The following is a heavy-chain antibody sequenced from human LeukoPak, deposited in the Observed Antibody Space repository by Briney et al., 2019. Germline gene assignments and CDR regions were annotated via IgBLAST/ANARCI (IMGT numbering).Heavy chain of an antibody. J-gene: IGHJ4*02. Sequence: GGSLRLSCAASGFTFRSYAMSWVRQAPGKGLEWVSGISGSGGSTYYADSVKGRFTISRDNSKNTLYLQMNSLRAEDTAVYYCARSIVVVTSYYFDYWGQGTLVTVSS. CDR1: GFTFRSYA. V-gene: IGHV3-23*01. CDR3: ARSIVVVTSYYFDY. CDR2: ISGSGGST. D-gene: IGHD3-22*01.